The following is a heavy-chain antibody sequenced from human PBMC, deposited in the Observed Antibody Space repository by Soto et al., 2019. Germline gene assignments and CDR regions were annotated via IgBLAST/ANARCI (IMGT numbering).Heavy chain of an antibody. CDR3: ARGIPRGLETLPWFDP. J-gene: IGHJ5*02. CDR1: GYTMYSGYY. Sequence: SETLSLTCSVSGYTMYSGYYWGWIRQPPGKGLEWLATISHSGTTFYNPSLKGRVTISVDTSKNQFSLKLSSVTAADTAVYYCARGIPRGLETLPWFDPWGQGTLVTVSS. V-gene: IGHV4-38-2*02. D-gene: IGHD1-1*01. CDR2: ISHSGTT.